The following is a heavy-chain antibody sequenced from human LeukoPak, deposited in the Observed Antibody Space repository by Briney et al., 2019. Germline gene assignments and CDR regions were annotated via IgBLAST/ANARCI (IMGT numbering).Heavy chain of an antibody. J-gene: IGHJ5*02. D-gene: IGHD2-21*02. CDR3: ARTYMTSARFDP. Sequence: PSETLPLTCTVSGGSISSGGYYWSWIRQHPGKGLEWIGYIHYTGSTYYNASLKSRVTISVDTSKNQFSLKLSSVTAADTAVYYCARTYMTSARFDPWGQGTLVTVSS. V-gene: IGHV4-31*03. CDR1: GGSISSGGYY. CDR2: IHYTGST.